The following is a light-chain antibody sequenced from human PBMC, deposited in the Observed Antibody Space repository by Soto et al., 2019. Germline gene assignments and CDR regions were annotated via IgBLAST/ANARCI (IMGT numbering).Light chain of an antibody. V-gene: IGLV1-44*01. CDR3: AAWDDSLNGWV. CDR1: SSNIGSNT. CDR2: SNN. Sequence: QSVLTQPPSASGTPGQRVTSSCSGCSSNIGSNTVNWYQQLPGTAPKLLIYSNNQRPSGVPDRFSGSKSGTSASLAISGLQSEDEADYYCAAWDDSLNGWVFGGGTKLTVL. J-gene: IGLJ3*02.